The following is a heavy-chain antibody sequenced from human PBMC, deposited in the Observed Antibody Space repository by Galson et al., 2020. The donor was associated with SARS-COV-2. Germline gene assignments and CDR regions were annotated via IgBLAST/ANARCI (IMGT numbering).Heavy chain of an antibody. CDR2: ISASNGNT. V-gene: IGHV1-18*01. CDR1: GYTFTSYG. CDR3: ARDEYGDYVGGSWFES. Sequence: ASVKVSCQASGYTFTSYGISWVRQAPGQGLEWMGWISASNGNTNYEQKLQGRVTMTTDTSTSTAYMELRGLRSDDTAVYYCARDEYGDYVGGSWFESWCQGTLVTVSS. D-gene: IGHD4-17*01. J-gene: IGHJ5*01.